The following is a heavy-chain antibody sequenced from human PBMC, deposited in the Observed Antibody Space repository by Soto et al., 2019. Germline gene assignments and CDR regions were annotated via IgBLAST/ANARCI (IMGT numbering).Heavy chain of an antibody. D-gene: IGHD4-17*01. CDR2: INPNSGGT. V-gene: IGHV1-2*04. CDR3: ARNGDYGDYYFDY. J-gene: IGHJ4*02. CDR1: GYAFTGYY. Sequence: QVQLVQSGAEVKRPGASVKVSCKASGYAFTGYYTHWVRQAPGQGLEWMGWINPNSGGTNYAQKFQGWVTMTRDTSISTAYMELSRLRSEDTAVYYCARNGDYGDYYFDYWGQGTLVTVCS.